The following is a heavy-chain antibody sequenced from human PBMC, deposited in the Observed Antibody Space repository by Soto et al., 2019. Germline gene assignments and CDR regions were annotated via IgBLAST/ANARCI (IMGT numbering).Heavy chain of an antibody. CDR3: ASFGYETNIGINS. V-gene: IGHV4-31*03. CDR1: GASISSGGYY. J-gene: IGHJ4*02. CDR2: IYYIGST. Sequence: PSETLSLTCTVSGASISSGGYYWSWIRQHPGKGLEWIGYIYYIGSTYYNPSLKSRVTISVDTSKNQFSLKLNSVTAADTAVYNCASFGYETNIGINSWGQETLVTVSS. D-gene: IGHD3-3*02.